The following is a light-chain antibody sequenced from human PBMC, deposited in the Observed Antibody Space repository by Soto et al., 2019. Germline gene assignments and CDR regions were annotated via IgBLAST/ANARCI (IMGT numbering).Light chain of an antibody. CDR2: GAS. Sequence: EIVMTQSPATLSVSPGERVTLSCRASQSVSSRLAWYHQKPGQSPRLLIYGASSRATGTPDRFSGSGSGTDFTLTISRLEPEDFAVYYCQQYGTSPLTFGGGTKVDIK. CDR3: QQYGTSPLT. CDR1: QSVSSR. V-gene: IGKV3-20*01. J-gene: IGKJ4*01.